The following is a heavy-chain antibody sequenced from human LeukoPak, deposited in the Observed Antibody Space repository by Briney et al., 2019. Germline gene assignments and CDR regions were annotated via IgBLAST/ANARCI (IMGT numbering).Heavy chain of an antibody. CDR2: INSSSSTI. Sequence: GGSLRLSCAVSGFTFSSYNMHWVRQAPGKGLEWVSYINSSSSTIYYADSVKGRFTISRDNAKNSLYLQMNSLRDEDTAVYYCAKDSDYYHSSGYYYAYFQRWGRGTLDSVSS. D-gene: IGHD3-22*01. CDR3: AKDSDYYHSSGYYYAYFQR. V-gene: IGHV3-48*02. J-gene: IGHJ1*01. CDR1: GFTFSSYN.